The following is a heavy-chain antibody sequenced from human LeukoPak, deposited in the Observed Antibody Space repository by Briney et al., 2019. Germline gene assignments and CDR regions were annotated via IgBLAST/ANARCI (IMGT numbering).Heavy chain of an antibody. D-gene: IGHD1-20*01. J-gene: IGHJ4*02. V-gene: IGHV4-39*01. CDR1: GGSISSSSYY. Sequence: PSETLSLTCTVSGGSISSSSYYWGWIRQPPGKGLEWIGSIYYSGSTYYNPSLKSRVTISVDTSKNQFSLKLSSVTAADTAVYYCATHVSSAITGPQNYWGQGTLVTVSS. CDR3: ATHVSSAITGPQNY. CDR2: IYYSGST.